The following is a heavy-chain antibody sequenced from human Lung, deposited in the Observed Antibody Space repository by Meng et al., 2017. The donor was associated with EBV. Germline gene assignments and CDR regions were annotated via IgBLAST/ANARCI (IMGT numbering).Heavy chain of an antibody. D-gene: IGHD1-26*01. CDR2: ISSSSSYI. CDR1: GFTFSSYS. V-gene: IGHV3-21*01. CDR3: ARERLSGSPGY. J-gene: IGHJ4*02. Sequence: EVQLVESGGXLVKPGGSLISSCAASGFTFSSYSSNWVRQAPGKGLEWVSSISSSSSYIYYADSVKGRFTISRDNAKNSLYLQMNSLRAEDTAVYYCARERLSGSPGYRGQGTLVTVSS.